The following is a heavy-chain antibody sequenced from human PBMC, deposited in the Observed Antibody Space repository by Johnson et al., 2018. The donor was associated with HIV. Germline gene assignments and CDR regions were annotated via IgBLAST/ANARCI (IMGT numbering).Heavy chain of an antibody. CDR2: ISYDGNNK. J-gene: IGHJ3*02. CDR1: GFTFSNFA. D-gene: IGHD7-27*01. CDR3: ARGLELGMVAFYI. V-gene: IGHV3-30-3*01. Sequence: QVQLVESGGGMVQPGRSLRLSCAASGFTFSNFAMHWVRQAPGKGLEWVAVISYDGNNKYYVDSVKGRFTISRDNSKNTLYLQMNSLRPEDTAVYYCARGLELGMVAFYIWGQGTMVTVSS.